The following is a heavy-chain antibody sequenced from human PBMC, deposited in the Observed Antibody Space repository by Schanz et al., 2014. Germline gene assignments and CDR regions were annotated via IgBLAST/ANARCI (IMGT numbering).Heavy chain of an antibody. Sequence: EVQLVESGGCLVQPGGSLRLSCAASGFTFSNYWMSWVRQAPGKGLEWVASVNTDGGGKFYVDSVKGRFTIFRDNAKDSLYLQMNSLRAEDTALYYCAKDPHKDYGGKPQALDIWGQGTMVTVSS. D-gene: IGHD4-17*01. CDR1: GFTFSNYW. CDR2: VNTDGGGK. V-gene: IGHV3-7*01. CDR3: AKDPHKDYGGKPQALDI. J-gene: IGHJ3*02.